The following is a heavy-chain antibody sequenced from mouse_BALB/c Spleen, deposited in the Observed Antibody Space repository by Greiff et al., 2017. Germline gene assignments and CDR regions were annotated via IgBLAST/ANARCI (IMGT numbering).Heavy chain of an antibody. CDR3: AREGAITTVPMDY. Sequence: EVHLVESGGGLVQPGGSRKLSCAASGFTFSSFGMHWVRQAPEKGLEWVAYISSGSSTIYYADTVKGRFTISRDNPKNTLFLQMTSLRSEDTAMYYCAREGAITTVPMDYWGQGTSVTVSS. V-gene: IGHV5-17*02. D-gene: IGHD1-1*01. CDR2: ISSGSSTI. CDR1: GFTFSSFG. J-gene: IGHJ4*01.